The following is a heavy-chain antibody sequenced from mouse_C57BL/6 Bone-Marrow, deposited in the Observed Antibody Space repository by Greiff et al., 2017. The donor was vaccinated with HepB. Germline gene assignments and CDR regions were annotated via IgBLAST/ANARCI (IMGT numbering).Heavy chain of an antibody. V-gene: IGHV7-1*01. Sequence: EVKVVESGGGLVQSGRSLRLSCATSGFTFSDFYMEWVRQAPGKGLEWIAASRNKANDYTTEYSASVKGRFIVSRDTSQSILYLQMNALRAEDTAIYYCARDGDYSCMDYWGQGTSVTVSS. CDR2: SRNKANDYTT. CDR3: ARDGDYSCMDY. J-gene: IGHJ4*01. D-gene: IGHD2-12*01. CDR1: GFTFSDFY.